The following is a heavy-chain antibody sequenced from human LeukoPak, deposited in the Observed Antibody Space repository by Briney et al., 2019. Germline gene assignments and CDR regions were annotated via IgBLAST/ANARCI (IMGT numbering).Heavy chain of an antibody. CDR2: ISYDGSNK. V-gene: IGHV3-30*18. CDR3: AKVVRYSSSYFDY. Sequence: GGSLRLSCAASGFTISSYGMHWVRQAPGKGLEWVAVISYDGSNKYYADSVKGRFTISRDNSKNTLYLQMNSLRAEDTAVYYCAKVVRYSSSYFDYWGQGTLVTVSS. CDR1: GFTISSYG. J-gene: IGHJ4*02. D-gene: IGHD6-6*01.